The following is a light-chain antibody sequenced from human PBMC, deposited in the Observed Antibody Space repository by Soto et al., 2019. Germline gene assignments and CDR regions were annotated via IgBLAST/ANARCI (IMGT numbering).Light chain of an antibody. V-gene: IGLV1-40*01. J-gene: IGLJ1*01. CDR3: QSYDSSLSGFYV. CDR1: SSNIGAGYD. Sequence: QSVLTLPPSVSGAPGQRVTISCTGSSSNIGAGYDVHWYQQLPGTAPKLLIYGNSNRPSGVPDRFSGSKSGTSASLAITGLQAEDEADYYCQSYDSSLSGFYVFGTGTKVTV. CDR2: GNS.